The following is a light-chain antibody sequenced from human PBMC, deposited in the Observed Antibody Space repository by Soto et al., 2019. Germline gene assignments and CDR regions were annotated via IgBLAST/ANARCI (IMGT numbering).Light chain of an antibody. CDR1: QSIARF. Sequence: DIQMTQAPSSLSASVGDRDTISCRASQSIARFLNWYQQKPGKAPKLLIYASSTLQGGVPSSFSGSGSGTDFTLTISSLQPDDVATYFCQQSYSTPYTFGQGTKLDIK. CDR3: QQSYSTPYT. V-gene: IGKV1-39*01. CDR2: ASS. J-gene: IGKJ2*01.